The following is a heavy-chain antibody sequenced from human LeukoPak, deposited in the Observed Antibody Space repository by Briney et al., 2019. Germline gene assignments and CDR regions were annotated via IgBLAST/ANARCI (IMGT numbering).Heavy chain of an antibody. CDR3: AKDFFGATFDALDI. V-gene: IGHV3-9*01. J-gene: IGHJ3*02. Sequence: GGSLRLSCAASGFTFDDYAMHWVRQAPGKGLEWVSGISWNSGSIGYADSVKGRFTISGDNAKNSLYLQMNSLRAEDTALYYCAKDFFGATFDALDIWGQGTMVTVSS. CDR2: ISWNSGSI. D-gene: IGHD3-3*01. CDR1: GFTFDDYA.